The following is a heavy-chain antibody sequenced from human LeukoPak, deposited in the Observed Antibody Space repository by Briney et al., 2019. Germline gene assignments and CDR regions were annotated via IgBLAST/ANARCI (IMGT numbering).Heavy chain of an antibody. D-gene: IGHD3-10*01. V-gene: IGHV4-61*01. CDR3: ARGGIGNGSGKVLYYYYYYGMDV. CDR1: GGSVSSGNYH. CDR2: INHSGST. Sequence: PSETLSLTCTVSGGSVSSGNYHWSWIRQPPGKGLEWIGEINHSGSTNYNPSLKSRVTISVDTSKNQFSLKLSSVTAADTAVYYCARGGIGNGSGKVLYYYYYYGMDVWGQGTTVTVSS. J-gene: IGHJ6*02.